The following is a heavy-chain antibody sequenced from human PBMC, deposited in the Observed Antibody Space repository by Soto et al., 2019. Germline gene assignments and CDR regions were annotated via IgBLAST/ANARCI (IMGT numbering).Heavy chain of an antibody. V-gene: IGHV1-24*01. CDR3: ARPPYITIFGVVTMGMGMDV. Sequence: ASVKVSCKVSGYTLTELSMHWVRQAPGKGLEWMGIIDPDDGETSYAQKFQGRVTMTRDTSTSTVYMELSSLRSEDTAVYYCARPPYITIFGVVTMGMGMDVWGQGTTVTVSS. CDR1: GYTLTELS. J-gene: IGHJ6*02. CDR2: IDPDDGET. D-gene: IGHD3-3*01.